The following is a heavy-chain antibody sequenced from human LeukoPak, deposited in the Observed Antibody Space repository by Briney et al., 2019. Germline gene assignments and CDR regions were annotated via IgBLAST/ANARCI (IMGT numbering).Heavy chain of an antibody. Sequence: ASVKVSCKASGYTFTSYDFNWVRQATGQGLEWMGWMNPNSGNTGYAQKFQGRVTITRNTSISTAYMELSSLRSEDTAVYYCAREGCTNGVCYPYYYYYMDVWGKGTTVTVSS. J-gene: IGHJ6*03. CDR2: MNPNSGNT. D-gene: IGHD2-8*01. CDR1: GYTFTSYD. V-gene: IGHV1-8*03. CDR3: AREGCTNGVCYPYYYYYMDV.